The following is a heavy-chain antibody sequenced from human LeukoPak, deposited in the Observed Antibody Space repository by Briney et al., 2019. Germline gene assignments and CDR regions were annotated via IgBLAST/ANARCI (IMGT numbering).Heavy chain of an antibody. Sequence: PGGSLRLSCAASGFSFSDFFMSWMRQAPGMGLEWITYIGTRSNPIYYADSVKGRFTISRDDAKNSLYLQMNSLRDEDTAVYFCARDARGSGRDFDYWGQGILVTVSS. CDR1: GFSFSDFF. CDR2: IGTRSNPI. J-gene: IGHJ4*02. D-gene: IGHD1-26*01. CDR3: ARDARGSGRDFDY. V-gene: IGHV3-11*01.